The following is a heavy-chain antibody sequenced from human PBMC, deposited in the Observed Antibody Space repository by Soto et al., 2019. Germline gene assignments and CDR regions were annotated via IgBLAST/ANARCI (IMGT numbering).Heavy chain of an antibody. V-gene: IGHV3-23*01. CDR2: ISGSGGST. J-gene: IGHJ6*02. CDR3: ANGIAVAGTSKTYYYYYGMDV. Sequence: GESLKISCAASGFTFSSYAMSWVRQAPGKGLEWVSAISGSGGSTYYADSVKGRFTISRDNSKNTLYLQMNSLRAEDTAVYYCANGIAVAGTSKTYYYYYGMDVWGQGTTVTVSS. D-gene: IGHD6-19*01. CDR1: GFTFSSYA.